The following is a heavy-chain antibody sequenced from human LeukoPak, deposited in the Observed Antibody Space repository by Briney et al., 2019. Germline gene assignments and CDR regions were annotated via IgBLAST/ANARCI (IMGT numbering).Heavy chain of an antibody. Sequence: ASVKVSCKASGYTFTNYALHWVRQAPGQRLEWMGWINAGNGNTKYSQKFQDGVSITRDTSASTVYMELSSLRSEDTAVYYCARGASGTLYDAFDIWGQGTMVTVSS. CDR2: INAGNGNT. CDR3: ARGASGTLYDAFDI. D-gene: IGHD1-26*01. CDR1: GYTFTNYA. J-gene: IGHJ3*02. V-gene: IGHV1-3*01.